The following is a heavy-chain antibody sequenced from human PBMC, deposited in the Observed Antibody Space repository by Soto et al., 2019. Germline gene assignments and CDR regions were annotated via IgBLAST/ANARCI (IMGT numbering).Heavy chain of an antibody. CDR1: GFTFSDSA. D-gene: IGHD3-22*01. J-gene: IGHJ6*02. V-gene: IGHV3-73*02. CDR3: TSDTHYYQSSGYSLADV. Sequence: EVQLVESGGGLVQPGGSLILSCAASGFTFSDSALHWVRQGSGKGLEWVGRIRSKSNYYATAYAASVKGRFTISRDDSKDTAFLEMNSLKTEDTAVYYCTSDTHYYQSSGYSLADVWGQGTTVIVSS. CDR2: IRSKSNYYAT.